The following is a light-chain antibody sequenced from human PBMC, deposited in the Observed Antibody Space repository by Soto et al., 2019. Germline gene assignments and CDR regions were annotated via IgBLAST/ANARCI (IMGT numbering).Light chain of an antibody. CDR3: CSYTSRSTYV. CDR1: RTDVGDYNY. V-gene: IGLV2-14*01. Sequence: QSALTQPVSVSGSPGQSITISCTGTRTDVGDYNYVSWYQQHPGKAPKVIIYDVSNRPSGVSNRFSGSKSGNTASLTISGLQPEDDADYYCCSYTSRSTYVFGIGTKLTVL. J-gene: IGLJ1*01. CDR2: DVS.